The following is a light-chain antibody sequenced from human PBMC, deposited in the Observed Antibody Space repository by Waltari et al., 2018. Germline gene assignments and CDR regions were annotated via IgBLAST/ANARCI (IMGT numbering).Light chain of an antibody. V-gene: IGKV1-39*01. Sequence: DIQMTQSPSSLSASLGDRVTITCRASQSISTSLNWYQQKPGKAPNLVMYAASTLQSGVTSRFSGSGSETYFTLTISNLQPEDSATYYCQQSHNTPCTFGQGTKVEIK. J-gene: IGKJ1*01. CDR2: AAS. CDR1: QSISTS. CDR3: QQSHNTPCT.